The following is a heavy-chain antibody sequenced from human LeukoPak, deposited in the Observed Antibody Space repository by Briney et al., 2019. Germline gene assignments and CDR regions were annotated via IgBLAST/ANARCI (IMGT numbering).Heavy chain of an antibody. CDR1: GVSISTYY. CDR3: ARVSDIAVAGTYFDY. Sequence: SETLSLTCTVSGVSISTYYWSWFRQPAGKGLEWIGRIYTSGTTNCNPSLKSRVTMSVDTSKSQFSLKLTSVTAADTAVYYCARVSDIAVAGTYFDYWGQGTLVTVSS. V-gene: IGHV4-4*07. CDR2: IYTSGTT. D-gene: IGHD6-19*01. J-gene: IGHJ4*02.